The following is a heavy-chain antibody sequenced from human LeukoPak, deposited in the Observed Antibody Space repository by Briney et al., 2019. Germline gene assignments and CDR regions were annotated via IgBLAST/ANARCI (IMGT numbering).Heavy chain of an antibody. CDR1: GFTFSSYG. D-gene: IGHD5-18*01. Sequence: PGGSLRLSCAASGFTFSSYGMHWVRQAPGKGLEWVAFIRYDGSNKYYADSVKGRFTISRDNSKNTLYLQMNSLRAEDTAVYYCAKEYSYGYVGWFDPWGQGTLVTVSS. CDR2: IRYDGSNK. CDR3: AKEYSYGYVGWFDP. V-gene: IGHV3-30*02. J-gene: IGHJ5*02.